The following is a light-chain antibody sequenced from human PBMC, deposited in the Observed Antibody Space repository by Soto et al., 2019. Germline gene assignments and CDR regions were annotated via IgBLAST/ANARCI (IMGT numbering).Light chain of an antibody. CDR2: GAS. J-gene: IGKJ1*01. V-gene: IGKV3-20*01. CDR3: QKYGTSPWK. Sequence: IVLTQSPGTLSFFSGEKANPPSRASQSVSSSYLAWYQQKPGQAPRLLIYGASSRATGIPDRFSGSGSGTDFTLTISRLEPEDLAVYYCQKYGTSPWKCGQGNKGDIK. CDR1: QSVSSSY.